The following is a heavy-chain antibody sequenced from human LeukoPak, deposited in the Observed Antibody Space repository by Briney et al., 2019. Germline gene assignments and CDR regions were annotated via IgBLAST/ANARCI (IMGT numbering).Heavy chain of an antibody. Sequence: ASVKVSCKASGGTFSSYAISWVRQAPGQGLEWMGGIIPIFGTANYAQKFQGRVTITADESTSTAYMELSSLRSEDTAVYYCARDTSCYFDCGYYYYYMDVWGKGTTVTISS. J-gene: IGHJ6*03. D-gene: IGHD2-2*01. CDR1: GGTFSSYA. V-gene: IGHV1-69*13. CDR3: ARDTSCYFDCGYYYYYMDV. CDR2: IIPIFGTA.